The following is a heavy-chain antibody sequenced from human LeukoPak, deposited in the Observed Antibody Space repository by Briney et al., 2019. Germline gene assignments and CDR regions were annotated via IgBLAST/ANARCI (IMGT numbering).Heavy chain of an antibody. CDR1: GGSISSSSYY. V-gene: IGHV4-39*07. D-gene: IGHD6-13*01. J-gene: IGHJ4*02. CDR2: IYYSGST. CDR3: ARDEIAAAADY. Sequence: PSETLPLTCTVSGGSISSSSYYWGWIRQPPGKGLEWIGSIYYSGSTYYNPSLKSRVTISVDTSKNQFSLKLSSVTAADTAVYYCARDEIAAAADYWGQGTLVTVSS.